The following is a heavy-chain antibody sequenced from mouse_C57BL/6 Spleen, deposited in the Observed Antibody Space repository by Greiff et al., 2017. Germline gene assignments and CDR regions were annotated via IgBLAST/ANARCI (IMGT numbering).Heavy chain of an antibody. D-gene: IGHD4-1*01. J-gene: IGHJ3*01. CDR3: ARAYWDSSWFAY. CDR1: GYTFTSYW. Sequence: QVQLQQPGAELVKPGASVKLSCKASGYTFTSYWMQWVKQRPGQGLEWIGEIDPSDSYTNYNQKFKGKATLTVDTSSSTAYMQLSSLTSEDSAVYYCARAYWDSSWFAYWGQGTLVTVSA. V-gene: IGHV1-50*01. CDR2: IDPSDSYT.